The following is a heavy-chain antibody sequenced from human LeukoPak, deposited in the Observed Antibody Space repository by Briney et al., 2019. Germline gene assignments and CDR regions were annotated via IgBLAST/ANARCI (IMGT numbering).Heavy chain of an antibody. CDR1: GGSISSNTYF. D-gene: IGHD5/OR15-5a*01. Sequence: WETLSLTCNVSGGSISSNTYFWGWIRRPPGKGLEWIGSIRYSGSTYYNPSLKSRATISVDTSKNQFSLNLSSLTAADTAVYYCATSDTVSTYNWFDPWGQGTLVTVS. CDR3: ATSDTVSTYNWFDP. V-gene: IGHV4-39*01. CDR2: IRYSGST. J-gene: IGHJ5*02.